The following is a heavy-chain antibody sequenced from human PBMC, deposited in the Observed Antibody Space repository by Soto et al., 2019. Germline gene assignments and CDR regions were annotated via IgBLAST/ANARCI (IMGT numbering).Heavy chain of an antibody. Sequence: GASVKVSCKASGGTFSSYAISWVRQAPGQGLEWMGGIIPIFGTANYAQKFQGRVTITADESTSTAYMELSSLRSEDTAVYYCAKDKKVVGFWSDYFTSSFDTWGQEALIT. CDR1: GGTFSSYA. V-gene: IGHV1-69*13. CDR2: IIPIFGTA. J-gene: IGHJ4*02. CDR3: AKDKKVVGFWSDYFTSSFDT. D-gene: IGHD3-3*01.